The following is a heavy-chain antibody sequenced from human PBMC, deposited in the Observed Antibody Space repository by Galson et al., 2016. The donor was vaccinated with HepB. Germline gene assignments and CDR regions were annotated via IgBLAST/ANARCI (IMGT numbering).Heavy chain of an antibody. CDR3: AKDIDSGWRYWYFDI. Sequence: SLRLSCAASGFRFSIYAMAWVRQTPEKGLEWVSSMTARGRDIYYLDSVKGRFTISRDDSRNTLYIHMNNLRAEDTAVYYCAKDIDSGWRYWYFDIWGRGTLVTVSS. CDR1: GFRFSIYA. V-gene: IGHV3-23*01. CDR2: MTARGRDI. J-gene: IGHJ2*01. D-gene: IGHD6-19*01.